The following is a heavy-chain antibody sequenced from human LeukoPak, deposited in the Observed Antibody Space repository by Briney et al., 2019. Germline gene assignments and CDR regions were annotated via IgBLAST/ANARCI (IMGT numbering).Heavy chain of an antibody. CDR2: ISYSGSYI. Sequence: TGGSLRLSCAASGFTFSSSTMNWVRQAPGKGLEWVSYISYSGSYIYYADSVKGRFTISRDNAKNSLYLQMNSLRAEDTAVYYCARAGYYGSGSYLHWGQGTLVTVSS. V-gene: IGHV3-21*01. J-gene: IGHJ4*02. CDR1: GFTFSSST. D-gene: IGHD3-10*01. CDR3: ARAGYYGSGSYLH.